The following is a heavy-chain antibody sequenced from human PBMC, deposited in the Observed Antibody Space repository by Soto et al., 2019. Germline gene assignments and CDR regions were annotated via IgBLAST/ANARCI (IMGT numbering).Heavy chain of an antibody. D-gene: IGHD1-26*01. V-gene: IGHV3-30-3*01. J-gene: IGHJ6*02. CDR1: GFTFTYYA. CDR2: MSYDGIHK. Sequence: GGSLRLSCAASGFTFTYYAMQWVRQAPGKGPEWVAVMSYDGIHKYYADSVKGRFTVSRDNSKNTVYLQMNSLRPEDTAVYYCAREPKFIVGTHVNYYGLDVWGQGTTVTVSS. CDR3: AREPKFIVGTHVNYYGLDV.